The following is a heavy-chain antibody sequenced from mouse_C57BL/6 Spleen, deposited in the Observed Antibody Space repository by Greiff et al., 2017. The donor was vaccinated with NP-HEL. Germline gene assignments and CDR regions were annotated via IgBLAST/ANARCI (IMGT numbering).Heavy chain of an antibody. V-gene: IGHV1-82*01. D-gene: IGHD2-3*01. CDR2: IYPGDGDT. CDR3: ARSRDGYPYYFDY. Sequence: VKLMESGPELVKPGASVKISCKASGYAFSSSWMNWVKQRPGKGLEWIGRIYPGDGDTNYNGKFKGKATLTADKSSSTAYMQLSSLTSEDSAVYFCARSRDGYPYYFDYWGQGTTLTVSS. CDR1: GYAFSSSW. J-gene: IGHJ2*01.